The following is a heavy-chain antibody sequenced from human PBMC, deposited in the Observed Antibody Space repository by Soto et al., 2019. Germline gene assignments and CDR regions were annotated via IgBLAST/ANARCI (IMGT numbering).Heavy chain of an antibody. V-gene: IGHV4-59*01. CDR2: IYYSGST. D-gene: IGHD2-2*01. J-gene: IGHJ6*02. Sequence: SETLSLTCTVSGGSISSYYWSWIRQPPGKGLEWIGYIYYSGSTNYNPSLKSRVTISVDTSTSTAYMELSSLRSEDTAVYYCARHDCISTSCYYYYYYSMDVWGQGTTVTVSS. CDR3: ARHDCISTSCYYYYYYSMDV. CDR1: GGSISSYY.